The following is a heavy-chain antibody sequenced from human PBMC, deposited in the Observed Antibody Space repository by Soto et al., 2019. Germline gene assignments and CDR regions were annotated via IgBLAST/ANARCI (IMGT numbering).Heavy chain of an antibody. Sequence: ASVKVSCKASGYIFTSYGIGWVRQAPGQGLEWMGWISPFKGDTKYPQRLQGRVTMTTDTPTSTAYMELRSLRSDDTAVYYCARVDDYYDSSGHYFTFFNYWGQGSLVTVSS. CDR2: ISPFKGDT. CDR3: ARVDDYYDSSGHYFTFFNY. D-gene: IGHD3-22*01. CDR1: GYIFTSYG. V-gene: IGHV1-18*01. J-gene: IGHJ4*02.